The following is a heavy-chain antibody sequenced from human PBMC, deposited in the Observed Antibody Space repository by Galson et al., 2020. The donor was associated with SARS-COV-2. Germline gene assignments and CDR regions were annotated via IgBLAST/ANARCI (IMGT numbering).Heavy chain of an antibody. J-gene: IGHJ5*02. Sequence: SETLSLTCTASGGSLSSGLYSWDWLRQTPGTGLEWIGSIPSSGITHYNPSLENRATISIDTSKKQFSLSLTSVTAADTAVYYCARDVVTVIQGPRGWFDPWGQGTPVTVSS. CDR2: IPSSGIT. CDR3: ARDVVTVIQGPRGWFDP. CDR1: GGSLSSGLYS. D-gene: IGHD5-18*01. V-gene: IGHV4-39*07.